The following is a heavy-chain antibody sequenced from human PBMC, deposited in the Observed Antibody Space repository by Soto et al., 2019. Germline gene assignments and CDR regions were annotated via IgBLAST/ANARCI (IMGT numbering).Heavy chain of an antibody. Sequence: QVQLVQSGAEVKKPGASVKVSCRASGYTFTSYDINWVRQATGQGLEGMGWMNPNSGNTGYAQKFQGRVTMTRNTSISTAYMELSSLTSDDTAVYYCARSTNDYGDRHWGQGTLVTVSS. CDR1: GYTFTSYD. J-gene: IGHJ4*02. V-gene: IGHV1-8*01. CDR3: ARSTNDYGDRH. D-gene: IGHD4-17*01. CDR2: MNPNSGNT.